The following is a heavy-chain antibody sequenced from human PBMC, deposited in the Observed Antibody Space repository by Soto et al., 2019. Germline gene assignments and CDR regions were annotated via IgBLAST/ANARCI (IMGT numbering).Heavy chain of an antibody. Sequence: LSLTCAVSGGSISSGGYAWAWIRQPPGKGLEWVGYIYQSGSTYYNPSLKSRVTIAADRSKNQFSLNLASVTAADTAVYYCARSYSGGDAYFDYWGQGTVVTAPQ. CDR2: IYQSGST. V-gene: IGHV4-30-2*01. J-gene: IGHJ4*02. CDR1: GGSISSGGYA. D-gene: IGHD2-21*02. CDR3: ARSYSGGDAYFDY.